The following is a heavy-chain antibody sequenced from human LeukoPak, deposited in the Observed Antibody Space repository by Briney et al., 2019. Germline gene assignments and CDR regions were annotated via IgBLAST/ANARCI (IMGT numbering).Heavy chain of an antibody. J-gene: IGHJ6*03. D-gene: IGHD1-26*01. V-gene: IGHV1-69*01. CDR1: GGTFSSYA. CDR2: IIPIFGTA. Sequence: SVKVSCKASGGTFSSYAISWVRQAPGQGLEWMGGIIPIFGTANYAQKFQGRVTITADESTSTAYMELSSLRSEDTAVYYCATGQGGSYYGYYYYMDVWGKGTTVTVSS. CDR3: ATGQGGSYYGYYYYMDV.